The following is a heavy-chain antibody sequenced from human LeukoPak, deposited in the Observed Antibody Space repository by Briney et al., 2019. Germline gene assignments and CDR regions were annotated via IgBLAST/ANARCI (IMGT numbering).Heavy chain of an antibody. CDR1: GFTFSSYA. Sequence: PGGSLRLSCAASGFTFSSYAMSWVRQAPGKALEWVANIRPDGSDRNYADSVRGRLTISRDNAKSSLYLQMNSLRGEDTAVYYCATRLAAVTADPFDNWGQGTLVTVST. V-gene: IGHV3-7*01. D-gene: IGHD2-21*02. J-gene: IGHJ4*02. CDR2: IRPDGSDR. CDR3: ATRLAAVTADPFDN.